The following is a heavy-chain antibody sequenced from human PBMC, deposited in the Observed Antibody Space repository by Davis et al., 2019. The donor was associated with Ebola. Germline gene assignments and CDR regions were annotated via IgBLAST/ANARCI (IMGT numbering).Heavy chain of an antibody. D-gene: IGHD2-2*01. CDR3: ARISTYCSSTSCYPDAFDI. CDR1: GYSFTSYW. CDR2: IYPGDSDT. V-gene: IGHV5-51*01. J-gene: IGHJ3*02. Sequence: KVSCKGSGYSFTSYWIGWVRQMPGKGLEWMGIIYPGDSDTRYSPSFQGQVTISADKSISTAYLQWSSLKASDTAMYYCARISTYCSSTSCYPDAFDIWGQGTMVTVSS.